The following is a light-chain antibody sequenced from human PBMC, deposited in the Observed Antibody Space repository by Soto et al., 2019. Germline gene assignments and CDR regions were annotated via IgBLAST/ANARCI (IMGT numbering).Light chain of an antibody. Sequence: QSALTQPPSASGSPGQPVTISCTGSNSDVGYYNYVSWYQHHPGKAPKLLIHEVSKRPSGVPARFSGSKSGNTASLIISDLQTEDEAEYHCSSYAGYTNVIFGGGTKLTVL. CDR2: EVS. CDR1: NSDVGYYNY. V-gene: IGLV2-8*01. J-gene: IGLJ2*01. CDR3: SSYAGYTNVI.